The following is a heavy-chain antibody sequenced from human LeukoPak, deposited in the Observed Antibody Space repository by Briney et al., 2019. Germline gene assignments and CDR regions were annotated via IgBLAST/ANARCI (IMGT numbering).Heavy chain of an antibody. CDR1: GGSFSSYY. D-gene: IGHD4-11*01. Sequence: LSLTCAVYGGSFSSYYWSWIRQPPGKGLEWVGRTRNKRKSYTTEYAASVKGRFTISRDDSKNSMYLQMNSLKTEDTAVYYCTSLHSDYVRKGFDPWGQGTLVTVSS. V-gene: IGHV3-72*01. CDR2: TRNKRKSYTT. J-gene: IGHJ5*02. CDR3: TSLHSDYVRKGFDP.